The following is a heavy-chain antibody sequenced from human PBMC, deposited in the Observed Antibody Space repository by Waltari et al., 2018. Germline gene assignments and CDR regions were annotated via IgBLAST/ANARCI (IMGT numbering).Heavy chain of an antibody. J-gene: IGHJ4*02. CDR1: GLTFSSSW. D-gene: IGHD1-7*01. V-gene: IGHV3-7*01. CDR3: ARHWNWAWDY. Sequence: EVQLVESGGGLVQPVGSLRMSWVPSGLTFSSSWMGWVRQAPGKGREGVANTNDDGTAKHYVDSVKGRCTISRDNAKNSLYLQMSDLRAEDTAVYYWARHWNWAWDYWGQGTLVTVSS. CDR2: TNDDGTAK.